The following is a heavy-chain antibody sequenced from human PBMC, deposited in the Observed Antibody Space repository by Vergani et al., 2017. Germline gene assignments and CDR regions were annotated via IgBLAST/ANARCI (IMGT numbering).Heavy chain of an antibody. D-gene: IGHD1-26*01. J-gene: IGHJ6*02. Sequence: VQLVESGGGLVQPGRSLRLSCAASGFTFSSYGMHWVRQAPGKGLEWVAFIRYDGSNKYYADSVKGRFTISRDNSKNTLYLQMNSLRAEDTAVYYCAKDLVVGATTSYYYGMDVWGQGTTVTVSS. V-gene: IGHV3-30*02. CDR3: AKDLVVGATTSYYYGMDV. CDR2: IRYDGSNK. CDR1: GFTFSSYG.